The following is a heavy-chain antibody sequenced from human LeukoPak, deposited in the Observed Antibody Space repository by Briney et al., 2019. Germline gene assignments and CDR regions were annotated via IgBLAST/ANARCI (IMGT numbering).Heavy chain of an antibody. CDR2: IGDDGSNK. V-gene: IGHV3-30*04. D-gene: IGHD2-2*03. CDR3: ARVDDLDAFDT. CDR1: GFTFSNYA. J-gene: IGHJ3*02. Sequence: GGSLRLSCAASGFTFSNYAMHWVRQAPGKGLEWVAVIGDDGSNKYYVDPVKGRFTISRDNSNNTVYLQMNSLRAEDTAVYYCARVDDLDAFDTWGQGTLVTVSS.